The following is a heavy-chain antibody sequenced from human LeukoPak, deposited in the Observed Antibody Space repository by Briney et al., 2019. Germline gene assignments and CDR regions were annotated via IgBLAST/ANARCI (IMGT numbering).Heavy chain of an antibody. J-gene: IGHJ5*02. Sequence: SETLSLTCTVSGGSISSYYWSWIRQPPGKGLEWIGYIYTSGSTNYNPSLKSRVTISVDTSRNQFSLKLSSVTAADTAVYYCARDRLVGWFDPWGQGTLVTVSS. V-gene: IGHV4-4*09. D-gene: IGHD3-22*01. CDR2: IYTSGST. CDR3: ARDRLVGWFDP. CDR1: GGSISSYY.